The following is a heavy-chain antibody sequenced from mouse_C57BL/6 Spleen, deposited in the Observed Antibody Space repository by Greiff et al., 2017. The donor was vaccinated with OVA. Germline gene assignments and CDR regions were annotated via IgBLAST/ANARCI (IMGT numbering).Heavy chain of an antibody. CDR2: IYPGDGDT. Sequence: QVQLQQSGAELVKPGASVKISCKASGYAFSSYWMNWVKQRPGKGLEWIGQIYPGDGDTNYNGKFKGKATLTADKSSSTAYMQLSSLTSEDSAVYFCARREDDYDGYFDVWGTGTTVTVSS. D-gene: IGHD2-4*01. CDR1: GYAFSSYW. CDR3: ARREDDYDGYFDV. V-gene: IGHV1-80*01. J-gene: IGHJ1*03.